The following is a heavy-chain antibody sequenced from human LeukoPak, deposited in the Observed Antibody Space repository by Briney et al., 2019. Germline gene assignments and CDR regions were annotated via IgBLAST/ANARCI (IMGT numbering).Heavy chain of an antibody. CDR1: GGSISSRSAC. J-gene: IGHJ4*02. V-gene: IGHV4-39*05. D-gene: IGHD2-21*02. CDR2: ICYSGST. Sequence: PSETPSLTCTVSGGSISSRSACWGWIRQPPGKGLEWIGTICYSGSTYYTPSLKSRVTISVDTSKIQFSLKLSSVTAPDTAVYYCARVVMTGRIYYFDYWGQGTLVTVSS. CDR3: ARVVMTGRIYYFDY.